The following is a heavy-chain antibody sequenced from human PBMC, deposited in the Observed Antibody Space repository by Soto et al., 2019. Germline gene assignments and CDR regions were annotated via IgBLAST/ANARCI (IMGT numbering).Heavy chain of an antibody. CDR2: IITIFGTA. D-gene: IGHD1-26*01. Sequence: QVQLVQSGAEVKKPGSSVKVSCKASGGTFSSYAISWVRQAPGQGLEWMGGIITIFGTANYAQKFQVRVTITADESTTTAYMDLSSLRSEDTAVYYCARHPVSGSYAYYYGMDVWGQGTTVTVSS. CDR1: GGTFSSYA. CDR3: ARHPVSGSYAYYYGMDV. J-gene: IGHJ6*02. V-gene: IGHV1-69*12.